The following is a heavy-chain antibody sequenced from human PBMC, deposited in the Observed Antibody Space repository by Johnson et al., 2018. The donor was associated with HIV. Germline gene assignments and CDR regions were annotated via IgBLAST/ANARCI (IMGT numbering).Heavy chain of an antibody. CDR1: GFTFSDYY. V-gene: IGHV3-30-3*01. D-gene: IGHD3-22*01. J-gene: IGHJ3*02. CDR2: ISNGGSNK. Sequence: QVQLVESGGGLVQPGRSLRLSCAASGFTFSDYYMSWIRQAPGKGLEWVAVISNGGSNKDYADAVKGRFSISRDNSKNTLYLQMDSLRPEDTAVYYCAGDKSTMIVVVPNDAFDIWCQGTMVTVSS. CDR3: AGDKSTMIVVVPNDAFDI.